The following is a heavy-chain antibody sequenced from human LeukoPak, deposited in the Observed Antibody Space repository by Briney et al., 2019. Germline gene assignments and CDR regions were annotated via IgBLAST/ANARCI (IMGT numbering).Heavy chain of an antibody. CDR2: INPNSGGT. D-gene: IGHD6-13*01. Sequence: GASVKVSCKASGYTFTSYDINWVRQATGQGLEWMGWINPNSGGTNYAQKFQGRVTMTRDTSISTAYMELSRLRSDDTAVYYCARGGSSYKDNWFDPWGQGTLVTVSS. V-gene: IGHV1-2*02. CDR1: GYTFTSYD. CDR3: ARGGSSYKDNWFDP. J-gene: IGHJ5*02.